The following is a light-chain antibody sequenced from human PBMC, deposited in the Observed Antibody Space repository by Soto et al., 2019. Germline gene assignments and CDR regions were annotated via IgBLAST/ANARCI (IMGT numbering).Light chain of an antibody. Sequence: EIVLMQSPGTLSLSPGERATLSCRASQSVSSNYLAWYQQKPGQAPRLLIDGASRRATGIPDRFSGSGSGTAFTLTISRLEPEDFGVCYCQQYGTSPPLAFGGGTRWRSN. CDR1: QSVSSNY. V-gene: IGKV3-20*01. J-gene: IGKJ4*01. CDR2: GAS. CDR3: QQYGTSPPLA.